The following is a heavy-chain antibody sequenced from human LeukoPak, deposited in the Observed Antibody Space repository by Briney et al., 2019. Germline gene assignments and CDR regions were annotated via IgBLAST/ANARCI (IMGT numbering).Heavy chain of an antibody. D-gene: IGHD3-9*01. Sequence: GGSLRLSCAASGFTVSSNYMSWVRQAPGKGLEWVSSITFSGDYIYYVDSVKGRFTISRDNAKNSLYLHMNSLRAEDTAVYYCASNFRYLDIWGKGTTVTVSS. CDR3: ASNFRYLDI. CDR2: ITFSGDYI. CDR1: GFTVSSNY. V-gene: IGHV3-21*01. J-gene: IGHJ6*04.